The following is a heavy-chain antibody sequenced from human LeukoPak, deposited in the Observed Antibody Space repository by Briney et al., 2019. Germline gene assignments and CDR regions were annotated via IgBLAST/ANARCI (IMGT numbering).Heavy chain of an antibody. Sequence: GESLKISCKGSGYSFTSYWIGWVRQMPGKSLEWMGIIYPGDSDTRYSPSFQGQVTISADKSISTAYLQWSSLKASDTAMYYCARRSYCSSTSWYSSYYYYYGMDVWGKGTTVTVSS. J-gene: IGHJ6*04. CDR3: ARRSYCSSTSWYSSYYYYYGMDV. CDR1: GYSFTSYW. V-gene: IGHV5-51*01. CDR2: IYPGDSDT. D-gene: IGHD2-2*01.